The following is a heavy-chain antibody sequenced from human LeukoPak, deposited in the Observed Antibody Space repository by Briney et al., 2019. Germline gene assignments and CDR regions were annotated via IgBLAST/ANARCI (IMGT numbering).Heavy chain of an antibody. CDR2: ISWNSGSI. D-gene: IGHD6-13*01. V-gene: IGHV3-9*01. Sequence: PGGSLRLSCAASGFTFDDYAMHWVRQAPGKGLEWVSGISWNSGSIGYADSVKGRFTISRDNSKNTLYLQMNSLRAEDTAVYYCAKDPPRRSSSWYLDWFDPWGQGTLVTVSS. J-gene: IGHJ5*02. CDR3: AKDPPRRSSSWYLDWFDP. CDR1: GFTFDDYA.